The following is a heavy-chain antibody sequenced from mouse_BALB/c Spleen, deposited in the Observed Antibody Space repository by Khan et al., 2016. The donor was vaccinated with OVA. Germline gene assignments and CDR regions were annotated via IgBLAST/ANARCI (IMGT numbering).Heavy chain of an antibody. CDR3: ARSLYYSYGYALDC. CDR1: GYSITSDYA. V-gene: IGHV3-2*02. Sequence: EVQLQESGPGLVKPSQSLSLTCTVTGYSITSDYAWNWIRQFPENKLEWMGYISSTGSTSYNPSLKSRISITRDTSTNQFFLQLKSVTTEDTATYYCARSLYYSYGYALDCWGRGTSVTVSS. J-gene: IGHJ4*01. CDR2: ISSTGST. D-gene: IGHD2-12*01.